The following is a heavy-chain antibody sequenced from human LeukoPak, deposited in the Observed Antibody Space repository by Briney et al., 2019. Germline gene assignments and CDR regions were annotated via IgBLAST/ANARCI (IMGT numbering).Heavy chain of an antibody. CDR1: GFSINSSDFY. V-gene: IGHV4-39*01. CDR3: ARMFFNFWSHPGSDLFDM. D-gene: IGHD3-3*01. J-gene: IGHJ3*02. CDR2: MFWSGTA. Sequence: PSETLSLTCSVSGFSINSSDFYWAWIRQPPGKGLEWVGTMFWSGTAYYNPSLESRVTISVDTSKNQFSLKVRSVTAADTDVYYCARMFFNFWSHPGSDLFDMWGQGTMVTVSS.